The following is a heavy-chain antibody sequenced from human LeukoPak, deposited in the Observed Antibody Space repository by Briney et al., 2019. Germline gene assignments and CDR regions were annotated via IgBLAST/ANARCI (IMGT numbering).Heavy chain of an antibody. Sequence: GGSLRLSCAASGFTFSSYSMNWVRQAPGKGLEWVSYISSSSSTIYYADSVKGRFTISRDNAKNSLYLQMNSLRAEDTAVYYCARPTYYDFWSGYPIDLNAFDIWGQGTMVTVSS. D-gene: IGHD3-3*01. CDR2: ISSSSSTI. J-gene: IGHJ3*02. V-gene: IGHV3-48*04. CDR3: ARPTYYDFWSGYPIDLNAFDI. CDR1: GFTFSSYS.